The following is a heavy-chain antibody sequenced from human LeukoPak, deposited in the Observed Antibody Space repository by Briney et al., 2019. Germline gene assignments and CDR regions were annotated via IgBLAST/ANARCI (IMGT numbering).Heavy chain of an antibody. CDR1: GFTFSSYS. CDR2: ISSSSSYI. V-gene: IGHV3-21*01. CDR3: ARALRIKGYSYGCSWFDP. D-gene: IGHD5-18*01. J-gene: IGHJ5*02. Sequence: GGSLRLSCAASGFTFSSYSMNWVRQAPGKGLEWVSSISSSSSYIYYADSVKGRFTISRDNAKNSLYLQMNSLRAEVTAVYYCARALRIKGYSYGCSWFDPWGQGTLVTVSS.